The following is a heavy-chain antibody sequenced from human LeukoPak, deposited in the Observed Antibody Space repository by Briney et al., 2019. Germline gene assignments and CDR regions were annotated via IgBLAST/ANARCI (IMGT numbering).Heavy chain of an antibody. CDR1: GFTFSSYA. D-gene: IGHD2-2*01. Sequence: GGSLRLSCAASGFTFSSYAMSWVRQAPGKGLEWVSAISGSGGSTYYADSVKGRFTISRDNSKNTLYLQMNSLRAEDTAVYYCAKQYCSSTSCYPFDYWGQGTLVTVSS. J-gene: IGHJ4*02. CDR2: ISGSGGST. CDR3: AKQYCSSTSCYPFDY. V-gene: IGHV3-23*01.